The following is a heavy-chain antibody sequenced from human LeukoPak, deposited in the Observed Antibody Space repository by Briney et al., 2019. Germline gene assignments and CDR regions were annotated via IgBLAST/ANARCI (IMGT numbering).Heavy chain of an antibody. CDR3: TKGAAAGPKYFQH. Sequence: GGSLRLSCAASGFTFSSYVMRWVRQAPGKGLEWVSTIDGSGVGTYYADSVKGRFTISRDSSKSTLYLHMNSLRAEDTAVYYCTKGAAAGPKYFQHWGQGTLVTVFS. CDR1: GFTFSSYV. J-gene: IGHJ1*01. CDR2: IDGSGVGT. V-gene: IGHV3-23*01. D-gene: IGHD6-13*01.